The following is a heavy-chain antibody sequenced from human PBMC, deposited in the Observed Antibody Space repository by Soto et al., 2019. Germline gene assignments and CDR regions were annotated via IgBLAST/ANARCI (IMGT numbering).Heavy chain of an antibody. J-gene: IGHJ4*02. D-gene: IGHD6-19*01. CDR3: ARAGSIGSVDC. V-gene: IGHV3-7*03. Sequence: GGSLRLSCAAFGFTFANFWLSWVRQAPGEGLEWVANINQDGNEIYYVDSVKGRFTISRENAKNSVYLQMDSLRAEDTAVYYCARAGSIGSVDCWGQGTLVTVSS. CDR1: GFTFANFW. CDR2: INQDGNEI.